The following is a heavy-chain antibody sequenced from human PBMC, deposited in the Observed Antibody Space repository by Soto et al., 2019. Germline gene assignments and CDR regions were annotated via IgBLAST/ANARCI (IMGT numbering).Heavy chain of an antibody. J-gene: IGHJ6*02. CDR2: INHSGST. CDR1: GGSFSGYY. V-gene: IGHV4-34*01. CDR3: ARGRYYYDSSGYPYYYYGMDV. Sequence: PSETLSLTCAVYGGSFSGYYWSWIRQPPGKGLEWIGEINHSGSTNYNPSLKSRVTISVDTSKNQFSLKLSSVTAADTAVYYSARGRYYYDSSGYPYYYYGMDVWGQGTTVTVSS. D-gene: IGHD3-22*01.